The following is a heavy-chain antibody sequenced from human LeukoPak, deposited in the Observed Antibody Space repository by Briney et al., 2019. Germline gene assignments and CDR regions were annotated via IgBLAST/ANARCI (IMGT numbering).Heavy chain of an antibody. CDR1: GGSISSGSYY. D-gene: IGHD2-21*02. J-gene: IGHJ4*02. Sequence: SETLSLTCTVSGGSISSGSYYWSWIRQPAGKGLEWIGRIYTSGSTNYNPSLRSRVTISVDTSKNQFSLKLSSVTAADTAVYYCARGGYCGGDCYFYYWGQGTLVTVSS. CDR3: ARGGYCGGDCYFYY. CDR2: IYTSGST. V-gene: IGHV4-61*02.